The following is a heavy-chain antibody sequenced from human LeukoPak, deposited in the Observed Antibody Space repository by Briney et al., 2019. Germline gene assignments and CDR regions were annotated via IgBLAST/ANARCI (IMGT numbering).Heavy chain of an antibody. CDR1: GYTFTKHP. D-gene: IGHD3-10*01. J-gene: IGHJ4*02. Sequence: ASVKVSCKTSGYTFTKHPMHWVRQAPGQRLEWMGWINTDNGNTKYSEKFQGRVAITRDTSESTACMELNSLTSEDTALYYCAPLIGAYFDYWGQGTLVTVSS. CDR3: APLIGAYFDY. V-gene: IGHV1-3*04. CDR2: INTDNGNT.